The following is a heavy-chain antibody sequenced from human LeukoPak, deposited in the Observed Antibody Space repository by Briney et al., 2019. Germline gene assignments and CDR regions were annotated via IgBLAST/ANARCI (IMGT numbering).Heavy chain of an antibody. Sequence: GGSLRLSCAASGFTFSSYAMHWVRQAPGKGLEYVSAISSNGDSTYYANSVKGRFTISRDNAKNTLYLQMNSLRAEDTAVYYCARDLVEEQQLVLPTTYDWGQGTLVTVSS. D-gene: IGHD6-13*01. CDR1: GFTFSSYA. J-gene: IGHJ4*02. V-gene: IGHV3-64*01. CDR2: ISSNGDST. CDR3: ARDLVEEQQLVLPTTYD.